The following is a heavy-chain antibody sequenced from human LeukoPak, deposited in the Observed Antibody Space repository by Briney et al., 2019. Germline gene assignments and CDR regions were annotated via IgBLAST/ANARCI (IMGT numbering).Heavy chain of an antibody. V-gene: IGHV4-39*07. Sequence: PSETLSLTCTVSGGSISSSSYYWGWIRQPPGKGLEWIGEINHSGSTNYNPSLKSRVTISVDTSKNQFSLKLSSVTAADTAVYYCARVAAAGPCFDYWGQGTLVTVSS. CDR3: ARVAAAGPCFDY. CDR2: INHSGST. D-gene: IGHD6-13*01. CDR1: GGSISSSSYY. J-gene: IGHJ4*02.